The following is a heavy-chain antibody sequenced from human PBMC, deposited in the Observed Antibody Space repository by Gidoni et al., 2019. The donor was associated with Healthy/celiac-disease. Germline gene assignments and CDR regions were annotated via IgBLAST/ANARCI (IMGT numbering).Heavy chain of an antibody. Sequence: QVQLVESGGGLVKPGGSLRLSCAASGFTFRDYDMSWIRQAPGKGLEWVSYISSSGSTIYYADSVKGRFTISRDNAKNSLYLQMNSLRAEDTAVYYCARGRSDCGGDCYYYYYGMDVWGQGTTVTVSS. CDR2: ISSSGSTI. J-gene: IGHJ6*02. CDR3: ARGRSDCGGDCYYYYYGMDV. CDR1: GFTFRDYD. D-gene: IGHD2-21*02. V-gene: IGHV3-11*01.